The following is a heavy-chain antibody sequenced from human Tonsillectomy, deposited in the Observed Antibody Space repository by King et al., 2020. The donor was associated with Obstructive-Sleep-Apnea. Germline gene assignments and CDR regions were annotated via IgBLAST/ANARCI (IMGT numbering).Heavy chain of an antibody. V-gene: IGHV3-33*06. D-gene: IGHD2-8*01. J-gene: IGHJ4*02. CDR1: GFTFRSYG. Sequence: VQLVESGGGLVQPGRSLRLSCAASGFTFRSYGMHWVRQAPGKWLEWVSVLLYDGSDKYYADSVKGRFTISRDNSKNTLYLQMNSLRAEDTAVYYCAKAVAGYCTNGVCYAFDYWGQGTLVTVSS. CDR2: LLYDGSDK. CDR3: AKAVAGYCTNGVCYAFDY.